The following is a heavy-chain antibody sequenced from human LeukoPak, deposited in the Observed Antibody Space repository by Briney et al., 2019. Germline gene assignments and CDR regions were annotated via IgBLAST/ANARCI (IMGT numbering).Heavy chain of an antibody. D-gene: IGHD3/OR15-3a*01. CDR3: ARTGLGMYSFDY. CDR1: GFTFSSYA. Sequence: PGGSLRLSCAASGFTFSSYAMSWVRQAPGKGLEWVSAISGGGDTIYYADSVKGRFTISRDNAKNSVYLQMNSLRLEDTAVYYCARTGLGMYSFDYWGQGTLVTVSS. J-gene: IGHJ4*02. CDR2: ISGGGDTI. V-gene: IGHV3-23*01.